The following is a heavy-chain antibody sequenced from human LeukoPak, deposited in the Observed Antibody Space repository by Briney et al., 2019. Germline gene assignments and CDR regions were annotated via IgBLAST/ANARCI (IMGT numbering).Heavy chain of an antibody. CDR1: GFTFSSYA. CDR2: ISYDGSNK. CDR3: ARGRGFLAGY. Sequence: GGSLRLSCAASGFTFSSYAMHWVRQAPGKGLEWVAVISYDGSNKYYADSVKGRFTISRDNSKNTLYLQMNSLRAEDTAVYYCARGRGFLAGYWGQGTLATVSS. V-gene: IGHV3-30-3*01. D-gene: IGHD6-19*01. J-gene: IGHJ4*02.